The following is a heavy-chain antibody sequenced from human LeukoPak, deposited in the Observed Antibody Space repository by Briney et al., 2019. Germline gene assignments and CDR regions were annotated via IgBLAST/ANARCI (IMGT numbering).Heavy chain of an antibody. CDR2: ISSSSSYI. D-gene: IGHD6-19*01. V-gene: IGHV3-21*01. Sequence: GGSLRLSCAASGFTFSSYAMSWVRQAPGKGLEWVSSISSSSSYIYYADSVKGRFTISRDNAKNSLYLQMSSLRAEDTAVYYCARDITGYSSGGLGYWGQGTLVTVSS. J-gene: IGHJ4*02. CDR1: GFTFSSYA. CDR3: ARDITGYSSGGLGY.